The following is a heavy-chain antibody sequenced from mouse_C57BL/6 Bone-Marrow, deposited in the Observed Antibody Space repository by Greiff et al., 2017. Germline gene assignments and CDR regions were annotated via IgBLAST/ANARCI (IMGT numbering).Heavy chain of an antibody. CDR2: IDPSDSYT. Sequence: QVQLQQPGAELVMPGASVKLSCKASGYTFTSYWMHWVKQRPGQGLEWIGEIDPSDSYTNYNQKFKGKATLTVDKSSSTAYMQLSSLTSEDSAVYYCASSSDGYYREWGQGTTLTVSA. V-gene: IGHV1-69*01. CDR3: ASSSDGYYRE. CDR1: GYTFTSYW. D-gene: IGHD2-3*01. J-gene: IGHJ2*01.